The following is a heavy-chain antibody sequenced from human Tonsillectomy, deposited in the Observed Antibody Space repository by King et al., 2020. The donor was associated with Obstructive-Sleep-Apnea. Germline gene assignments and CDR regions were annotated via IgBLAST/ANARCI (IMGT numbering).Heavy chain of an antibody. CDR2: ISYDGGVK. J-gene: IGHJ2*01. Sequence: VQLVESGGGVVQPGRSLRLSCAASRFTFSSYTMHWVRQAPGTGLEWVALISYDGGVKYYADSLRGRFTISRDNSKNTLFLQVNSLRTEDTAVYYCARVGGHYFDLWGRGTLVTVSS. V-gene: IGHV3-30-3*01. D-gene: IGHD3-16*01. CDR1: RFTFSSYT. CDR3: ARVGGHYFDL.